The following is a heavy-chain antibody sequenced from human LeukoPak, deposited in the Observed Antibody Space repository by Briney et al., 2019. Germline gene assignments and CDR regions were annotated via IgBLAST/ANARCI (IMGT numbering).Heavy chain of an antibody. CDR3: AKGNGYSYGRYYFDY. CDR1: GFTFSSYA. J-gene: IGHJ4*02. CDR2: ITASGGNT. D-gene: IGHD5-18*01. Sequence: GGSLGLSCAASGFTFSSYAMGWVRQAPGKGLEWVSAITASGGNTYYADSVKGRFTISRDSSKNTLYLQVNSLRAEDTAVYYCAKGNGYSYGRYYFDYWGQGTLVTVSS. V-gene: IGHV3-23*01.